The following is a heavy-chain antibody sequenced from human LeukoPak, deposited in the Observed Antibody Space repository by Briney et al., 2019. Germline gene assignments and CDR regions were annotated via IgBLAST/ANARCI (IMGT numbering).Heavy chain of an antibody. Sequence: ASVKVSCKASGYTFTGYYMHWVRQAPGQGLERMGWINPNSGGTNYAQKFQGRVTMTRDTSISTAYMELSRLRSDDTAVYYCARGGYVVVVAATYDYWGQGTLVTVSS. J-gene: IGHJ4*02. CDR2: INPNSGGT. V-gene: IGHV1-2*02. CDR1: GYTFTGYY. D-gene: IGHD2-15*01. CDR3: ARGGYVVVVAATYDY.